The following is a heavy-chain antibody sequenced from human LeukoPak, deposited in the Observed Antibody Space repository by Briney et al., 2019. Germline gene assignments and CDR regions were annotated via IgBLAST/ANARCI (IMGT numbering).Heavy chain of an antibody. V-gene: IGHV4-30-4*01. CDR2: IYYSGST. D-gene: IGHD2-15*01. CDR1: GGSISSGDYY. CDR3: ARTELLPNYYYYYGMDV. J-gene: IGHJ6*02. Sequence: PSETLSLTCTVSGGSISSGDYYWSWIRQPPGKGMEWIGYIYYSGSTYYNPSLKSRGTISVDTSENQFSLKLSSVTAADTAVYYCARTELLPNYYYYYGMDVWGQGTTVTVSS.